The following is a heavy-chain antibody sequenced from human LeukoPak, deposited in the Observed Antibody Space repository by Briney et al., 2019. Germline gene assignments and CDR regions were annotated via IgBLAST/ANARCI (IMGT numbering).Heavy chain of an antibody. CDR3: ARVTVNWFDP. V-gene: IGHV1-2*02. D-gene: IGHD4-17*01. CDR2: INPNSGGT. CDR1: GYTFTSYD. Sequence: GASVKVSCKASGYTFTSYDINWARQATGQGLEWMGWINPNSGGTNYAQKFQGRVTMTRDTSISTAYMELSRLRSDDTAVYYCARVTVNWFDPWGQGTLVTVSS. J-gene: IGHJ5*02.